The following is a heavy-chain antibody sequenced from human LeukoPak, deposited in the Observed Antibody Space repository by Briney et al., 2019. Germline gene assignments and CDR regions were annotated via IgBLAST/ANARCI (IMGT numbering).Heavy chain of an antibody. Sequence: ASVKVSCKASGYTFTSYDINWVRQATGQGLEWMGWMNPNSGNTGYAQKFQGRVTMTRDTSISTAYMELSRLRSDDTAVYYCALGVEWFGEFDYWGQGTLVTVSS. V-gene: IGHV1-8*01. D-gene: IGHD3-10*01. CDR2: MNPNSGNT. J-gene: IGHJ4*02. CDR3: ALGVEWFGEFDY. CDR1: GYTFTSYD.